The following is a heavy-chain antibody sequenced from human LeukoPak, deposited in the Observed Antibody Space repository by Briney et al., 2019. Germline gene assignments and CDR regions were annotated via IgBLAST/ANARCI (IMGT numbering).Heavy chain of an antibody. D-gene: IGHD1-26*01. J-gene: IGHJ3*02. V-gene: IGHV1-18*01. CDR2: ISAYNGNT. CDR3: VATSVGATINDAFDI. Sequence: ASVKVSFKASGYTFTSYGISWVRQAPGQGLEWMGWISAYNGNTNYAQKLQGRVTMTTDTSTSTAYMELRSLRSDDTAVYYCVATSVGATINDAFDIWGQGTMVTVSS. CDR1: GYTFTSYG.